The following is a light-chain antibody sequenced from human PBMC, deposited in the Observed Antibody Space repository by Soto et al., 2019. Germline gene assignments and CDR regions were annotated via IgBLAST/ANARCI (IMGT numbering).Light chain of an antibody. CDR1: QSVSSN. J-gene: IGKJ1*01. CDR3: QQYNNWPPWT. V-gene: IGKV3-15*01. CDR2: CAS. Sequence: EIVMTQSPATLSVSPGERATLSCRASQSVSSNLAWYQQQPGQAPRLLIYCASTRAAGIPARFIGSGSGTAFTLTIISLQSADFAVFYCQQYNNWPPWTFGQGTKVEIK.